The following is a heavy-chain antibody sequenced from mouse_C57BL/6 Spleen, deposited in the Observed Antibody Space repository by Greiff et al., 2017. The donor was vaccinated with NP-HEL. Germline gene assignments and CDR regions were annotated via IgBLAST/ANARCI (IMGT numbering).Heavy chain of an antibody. J-gene: IGHJ1*03. CDR1: GYTFTSYW. Sequence: QVQLKQPGAELVKPGASVKLSCKASGYTFTSYWMHWVKQRPGRGLEWIGRFDPNSGGTKYNEKFKSKATLTVDKPSSTAYMQLSSLTSDDSEVYCCARDTTVNFDVWGTGTTVTVSS. D-gene: IGHD1-1*01. CDR2: FDPNSGGT. CDR3: ARDTTVNFDV. V-gene: IGHV1-72*01.